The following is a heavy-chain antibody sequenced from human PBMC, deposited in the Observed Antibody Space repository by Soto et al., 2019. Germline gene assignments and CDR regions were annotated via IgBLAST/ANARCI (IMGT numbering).Heavy chain of an antibody. CDR3: TRHTGYDSSLDY. D-gene: IGHD5-12*01. Sequence: GGSLKISCQVSGYTFTGHWISGVRQMPGKGLEWMGRIDPSDSYTDYSPTVQGHVTMSADKSINTAYLQWSSLQASDTAVYYCTRHTGYDSSLDYWGQGTLVTVSS. CDR1: GYTFTGHW. CDR2: IDPSDSYT. J-gene: IGHJ4*02. V-gene: IGHV5-10-1*01.